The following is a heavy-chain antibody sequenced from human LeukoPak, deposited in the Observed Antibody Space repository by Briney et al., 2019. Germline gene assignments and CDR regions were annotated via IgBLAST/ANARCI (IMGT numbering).Heavy chain of an antibody. D-gene: IGHD5-18*01. J-gene: IGHJ6*02. CDR3: ARDVGIRLWFRDYYGLDV. CDR2: ISWNSGSI. V-gene: IGHV3-9*01. CDR1: GFTFDDYA. Sequence: GGSLRLSCAASGFTFDDYAMHWVRQAPGKGLERVSGISWNSGSIGYADSVKGRFTISRDNSQNTLYLQMNSLRAEDTAVYYCARDVGIRLWFRDYYGLDVWGQGTTVTVSS.